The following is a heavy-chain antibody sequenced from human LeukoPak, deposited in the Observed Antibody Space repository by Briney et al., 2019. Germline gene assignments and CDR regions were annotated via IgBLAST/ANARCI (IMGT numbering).Heavy chain of an antibody. Sequence: GASVKVSCKASGYSFTGYYLHWVRQAPGQGLEWMGWISPNSGGTNYAQKFQGRVTMTTDTTISTAYMRLSRLRSDDTAVYSCASALTSRSISCWGQGTRVTVSS. J-gene: IGHJ4*02. D-gene: IGHD6-13*01. CDR2: ISPNSGGT. CDR1: GYSFTGYY. CDR3: ASALTSRSISC. V-gene: IGHV1-2*02.